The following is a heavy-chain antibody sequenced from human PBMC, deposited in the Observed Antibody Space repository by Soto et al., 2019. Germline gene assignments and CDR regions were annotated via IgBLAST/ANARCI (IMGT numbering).Heavy chain of an antibody. CDR2: VYTSGTT. V-gene: IGHV4-4*07. D-gene: IGHD1-26*01. J-gene: IGHJ4*02. CDR3: AREGRGSFYVDY. CDR1: GDSINSYW. Sequence: QVQLQESSPGLVKPSETLSLTCTVSGDSINSYWWSWIRQSAGKGLEWIGRVYTSGTTNYNPSLKSRVTMSVDTSRNQFSLKLTSVTAADTAIYYCAREGRGSFYVDYWGQGTLVTVSS.